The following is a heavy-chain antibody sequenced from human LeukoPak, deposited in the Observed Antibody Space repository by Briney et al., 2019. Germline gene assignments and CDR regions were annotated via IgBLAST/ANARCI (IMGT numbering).Heavy chain of an antibody. CDR1: GGSFRGYY. V-gene: IGHV4-34*01. J-gene: IGHJ4*02. D-gene: IGHD5-24*01. CDR2: INHSGST. Sequence: SETLSLTCAVYGGSFRGYYWSCIRRPPGKGLEWIGEINHSGSTNYNPSLKSRVTISVDTSKNQFSLKLSSVIAADTAVYYCARWGWLQSVFDYWGQGTLVTVSS. CDR3: ARWGWLQSVFDY.